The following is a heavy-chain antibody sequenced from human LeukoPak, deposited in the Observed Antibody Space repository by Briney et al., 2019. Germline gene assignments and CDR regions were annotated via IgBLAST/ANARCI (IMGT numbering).Heavy chain of an antibody. J-gene: IGHJ4*02. CDR1: GFTFNTYS. CDR3: ARDYRGVLDY. D-gene: IGHD3-10*01. Sequence: PGGSLRLSCAASGFTFNTYSMNWVRQAPGKGLEWVSSISSSSSYVYYADSLKGRFTISRDNAKNSLYLQMNSLRAEDTAVYFCARDYRGVLDYWGQGTLVTVSS. CDR2: ISSSSSYV. V-gene: IGHV3-21*06.